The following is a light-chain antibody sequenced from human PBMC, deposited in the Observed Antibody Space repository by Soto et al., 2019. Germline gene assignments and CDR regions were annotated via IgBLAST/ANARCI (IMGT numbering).Light chain of an antibody. CDR1: QSVSSSS. Sequence: EIVLTQSTGTLSLSPGERATLSCRASQSVSSSSLAWYQQKPGQAPRLLIYNTSSRPTGVPDRFSGSGSETDFTLIISRLEPEDFALYYCQQYGSSRPTFGQGTKVEIK. J-gene: IGKJ1*01. V-gene: IGKV3-20*01. CDR3: QQYGSSRPT. CDR2: NTS.